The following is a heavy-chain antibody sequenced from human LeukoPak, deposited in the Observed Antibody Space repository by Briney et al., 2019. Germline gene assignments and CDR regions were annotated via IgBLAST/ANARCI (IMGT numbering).Heavy chain of an antibody. Sequence: GGSLRLSCAASGFTFSSYEMNWVRQAPGKGLEWVSYISSSGSTIYYADSVKGRFTISRDNAKNSLYPQMNSLRAEDTAVYYCARDAPVTDYWGQGTLVTVSS. CDR3: ARDAPVTDY. CDR1: GFTFSSYE. D-gene: IGHD4-17*01. J-gene: IGHJ4*02. CDR2: ISSSGSTI. V-gene: IGHV3-48*03.